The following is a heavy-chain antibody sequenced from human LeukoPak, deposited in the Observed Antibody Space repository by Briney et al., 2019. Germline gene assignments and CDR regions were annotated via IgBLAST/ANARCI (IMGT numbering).Heavy chain of an antibody. Sequence: GGSLRLSCAVSGITLSNYGMSWVRQAPGKGLEWVAGISDSGGSTNYADSVKGRFTISRDNAKNTLYLQMNSLRAEDTAVYFCANGGFLFGFILVGFPKRPYYFDPWGQGALVTVSS. D-gene: IGHD3-16*01. J-gene: IGHJ4*02. CDR2: ISDSGGST. CDR3: ANGGFLFGFILVGFPKRPYYFDP. V-gene: IGHV3-23*01. CDR1: GITLSNYG.